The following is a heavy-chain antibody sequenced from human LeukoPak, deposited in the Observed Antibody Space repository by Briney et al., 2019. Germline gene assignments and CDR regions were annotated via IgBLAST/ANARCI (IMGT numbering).Heavy chain of an antibody. CDR2: ISYDGSNK. Sequence: GGSLRLSCAASGFTVSSSYMSWVRQAPGKGLEWVAVISYDGSNKYYADSVKGRFTISRDNSKNTLYLQMNSLRAEDTAVYYCARNGIAVAGLNPWYFDYWGQGTLVTVSS. CDR1: GFTVSSSY. CDR3: ARNGIAVAGLNPWYFDY. D-gene: IGHD6-19*01. J-gene: IGHJ4*02. V-gene: IGHV3-30*03.